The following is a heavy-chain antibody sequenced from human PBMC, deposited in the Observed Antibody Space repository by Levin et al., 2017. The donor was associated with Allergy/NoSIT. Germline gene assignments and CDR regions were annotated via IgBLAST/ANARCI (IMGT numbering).Heavy chain of an antibody. Sequence: PGESLKISCVASGFSFSGYAMGWVRQAPGKGLEWVSSLSGSGATTHYADSVRGRFTISRDNSRNTLSLQMNSLRAEDTAIYYCASSARGYSGSYFNNWGQGTLVTVSS. CDR2: LSGSGATT. V-gene: IGHV3-23*01. CDR3: ASSARGYSGSYFNN. D-gene: IGHD1-26*01. CDR1: GFSFSGYA. J-gene: IGHJ4*02.